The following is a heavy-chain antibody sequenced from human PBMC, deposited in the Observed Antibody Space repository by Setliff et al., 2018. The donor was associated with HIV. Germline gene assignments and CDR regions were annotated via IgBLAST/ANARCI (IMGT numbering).Heavy chain of an antibody. CDR2: ISTYNGNT. J-gene: IGHJ4*02. CDR1: GYTFTSYG. V-gene: IGHV1-18*01. Sequence: GASVKVSCKAPGYTFTSYGITWVRQAPGQGLEWMGWISTYNGNTDYAQKLQGRVTMTTDTSTSTAYMELRSLRSDDSAVYYCARDDYGDYVGDYWGQGTLVTVSS. CDR3: ARDDYGDYVGDY. D-gene: IGHD4-17*01.